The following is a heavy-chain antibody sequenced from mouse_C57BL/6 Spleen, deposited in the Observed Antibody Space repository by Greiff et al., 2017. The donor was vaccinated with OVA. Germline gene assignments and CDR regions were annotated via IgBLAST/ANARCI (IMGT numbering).Heavy chain of an antibody. CDR2: INPSSGYN. Sequence: VQLQQSGAELARPGASVKMSCKASGYTFTSYTMHWVKQRPGQGLEWIGYINPSSGYNKYNQKFKDKATLTADKASSTAYMQLSSLASEVSAVYYCARSLHYGFDYWGQGTTLTVSS. J-gene: IGHJ2*01. D-gene: IGHD1-1*02. CDR1: GYTFTSYT. CDR3: ARSLHYGFDY. V-gene: IGHV1-4*01.